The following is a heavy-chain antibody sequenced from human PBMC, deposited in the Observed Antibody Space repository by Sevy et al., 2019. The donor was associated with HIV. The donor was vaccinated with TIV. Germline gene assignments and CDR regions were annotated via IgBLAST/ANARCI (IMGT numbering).Heavy chain of an antibody. J-gene: IGHJ5*01. Sequence: GGSLRLSCVASGFTFDDYAMHWVRQAPGKGPEWVSGSSWNSGSIGYAKFVKGRFTISRDNAKNSRYLQMNSLRVEDTALYYCAKGIGYSNGWYSWFDSWGQGTLVTVSS. V-gene: IGHV3-9*01. CDR1: GFTFDDYA. CDR3: AKGIGYSNGWYSWFDS. D-gene: IGHD6-19*01. CDR2: SSWNSGSI.